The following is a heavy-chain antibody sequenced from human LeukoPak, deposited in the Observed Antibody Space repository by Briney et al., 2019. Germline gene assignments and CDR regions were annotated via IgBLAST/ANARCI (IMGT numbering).Heavy chain of an antibody. V-gene: IGHV4-59*01. J-gene: IGHJ4*02. CDR3: TRGAGWLIDY. Sequence: PSETLSLTCTVSDGSITNYDWSWVRQPPGKGLEWIGYFHNSGTSTYNPSLKSRVTISADTSKNQFSLKLNSLTTADTAVYYCTRGAGWLIDYWGQGILVTVSS. D-gene: IGHD3-16*01. CDR2: FHNSGTS. CDR1: DGSITNYD.